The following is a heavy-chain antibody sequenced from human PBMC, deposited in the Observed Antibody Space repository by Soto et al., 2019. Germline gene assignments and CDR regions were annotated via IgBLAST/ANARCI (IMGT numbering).Heavy chain of an antibody. Sequence: QVQLVQSGAEVKKPGASVKVSCKASGYTFTSYDFNWVRQATGQGPEWLGWMNPNSGNTGYSQKFQGRVTMTSDTSISTAYMELSSLRSEDTAVYYCARAPCNWGFDYWGQGTQVTVSS. V-gene: IGHV1-8*01. CDR2: MNPNSGNT. D-gene: IGHD7-27*01. J-gene: IGHJ4*02. CDR3: ARAPCNWGFDY. CDR1: GYTFTSYD.